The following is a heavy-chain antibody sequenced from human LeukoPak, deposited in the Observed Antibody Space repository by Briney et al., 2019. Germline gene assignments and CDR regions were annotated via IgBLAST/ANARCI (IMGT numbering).Heavy chain of an antibody. V-gene: IGHV3-23*01. CDR1: GFTFSSYA. CDR3: AKSATDLGSTGYNDRFDY. J-gene: IGHJ4*02. Sequence: GGSLRLSCAASGFTFSSYAMTWVRQAPGKGLVWVSTISGSGGYKYYADSVKGRFTISRDNSKNTLYLQMNSLGAEDTAVYYCAKSATDLGSTGYNDRFDYWGQGALVTVSS. CDR2: ISGSGGYK. D-gene: IGHD3-22*01.